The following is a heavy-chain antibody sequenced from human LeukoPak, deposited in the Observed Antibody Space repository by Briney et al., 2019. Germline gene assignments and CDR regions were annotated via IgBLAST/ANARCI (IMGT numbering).Heavy chain of an antibody. Sequence: GGSLRLSCAVSGFTVSSNYMSWVRQAPGKELEWVSVIYSGGSTHYADSVKGRFTISRDNSKNTVFLQMNSLRAEDTAVYYCARADGTGGPYDYWGQGTLVTVSS. CDR1: GFTVSSNY. J-gene: IGHJ4*02. D-gene: IGHD3/OR15-3a*01. V-gene: IGHV3-53*01. CDR3: ARADGTGGPYDY. CDR2: IYSGGST.